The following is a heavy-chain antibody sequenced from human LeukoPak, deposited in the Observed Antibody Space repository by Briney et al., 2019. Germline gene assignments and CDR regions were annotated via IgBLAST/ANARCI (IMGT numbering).Heavy chain of an antibody. CDR1: GFTFSSYG. CDR3: ASALRIYYYFDY. J-gene: IGHJ4*02. V-gene: IGHV3-30*02. CDR2: IRYDGSNK. Sequence: PGGSLRLSCAASGFTFSSYGMHWVRQAPGKGLEWVAFIRYDGSNKYYADSVKGRFTISRDNSKNTLYLQMNSLRAEDTAVYYCASALRIYYYFDYWGQGTLVTASS. D-gene: IGHD1-26*01.